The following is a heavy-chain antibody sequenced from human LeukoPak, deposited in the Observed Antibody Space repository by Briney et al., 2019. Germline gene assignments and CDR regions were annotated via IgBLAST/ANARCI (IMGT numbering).Heavy chain of an antibody. V-gene: IGHV3-48*03. J-gene: IGHJ4*02. CDR1: EFTFNIYE. Sequence: GGSLRLSCAASEFTFNIYEMNWIRQAPGQGLEWLSYISSNGATIYYADSVNGRFTISRDDFLNVVYLQMNSLTVEDTAVYYCTTRLQHHFDYWGQGTQVTVSS. CDR3: TTRLQHHFDY. CDR2: ISSNGATI. D-gene: IGHD4-11*01.